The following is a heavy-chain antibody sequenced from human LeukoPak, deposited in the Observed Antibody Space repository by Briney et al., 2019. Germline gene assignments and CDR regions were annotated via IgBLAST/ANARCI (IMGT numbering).Heavy chain of an antibody. Sequence: SVKVSCKASGGTFSSYAISWVRQASGQGLEWMGGIIPIFGTANYAQKFQGRVTITADESTSTAYMELSSLRSEDTAVYYCARDRCSSTSCYALYNWFDPWGQGTLVTVSS. CDR2: IIPIFGTA. J-gene: IGHJ5*02. V-gene: IGHV1-69*13. D-gene: IGHD2-2*01. CDR3: ARDRCSSTSCYALYNWFDP. CDR1: GGTFSSYA.